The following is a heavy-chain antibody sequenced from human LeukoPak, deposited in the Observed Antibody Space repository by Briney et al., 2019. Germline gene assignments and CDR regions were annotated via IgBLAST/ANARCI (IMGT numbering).Heavy chain of an antibody. J-gene: IGHJ3*02. CDR3: ARALPSPLYSGSYADAFDI. CDR1: GFTFSSYS. Sequence: GGSLRLSCAASGFTFSSYSMNWVRQAPGKGLEWVSSISSSSSYIYYADSVKGRFTISRDNAKNSLYLQMNSLRAEDTAVYYCARALPSPLYSGSYADAFDIWGRGTMVTVSS. V-gene: IGHV3-21*01. D-gene: IGHD1-26*01. CDR2: ISSSSSYI.